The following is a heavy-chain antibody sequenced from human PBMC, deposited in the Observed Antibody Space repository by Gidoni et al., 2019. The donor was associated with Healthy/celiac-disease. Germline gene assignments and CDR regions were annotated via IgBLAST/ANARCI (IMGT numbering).Heavy chain of an antibody. D-gene: IGHD2-15*01. J-gene: IGHJ6*02. Sequence: QVQLVESGGGVVQPGRSLRLSCAASGFTFSSSGMHWVRQAPGKGLEWLAVIWYDGSNKYYADSVKGRFTISRDNSKNTLYLQMNSLRAEDTAVYYCARVGYCSGGSCYSDYYYGMDVWGQGTTVTVSS. CDR3: ARVGYCSGGSCYSDYYYGMDV. CDR2: IWYDGSNK. V-gene: IGHV3-33*01. CDR1: GFTFSSSG.